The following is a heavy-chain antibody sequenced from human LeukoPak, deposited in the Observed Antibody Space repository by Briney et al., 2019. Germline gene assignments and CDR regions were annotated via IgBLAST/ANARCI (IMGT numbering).Heavy chain of an antibody. CDR2: IRYDGSNK. V-gene: IGHV3-30*02. D-gene: IGHD3-16*01. Sequence: GGSLRLSCAASGFTFSSYGMHWVRQAPGKGLEWVAFIRYDGSNKYYADSVKGRFTISRDNSKNTLYLQMNSLRAEDTAVYYCAKDWARRDVFDIWGQGTMVTVSS. J-gene: IGHJ3*02. CDR3: AKDWARRDVFDI. CDR1: GFTFSSYG.